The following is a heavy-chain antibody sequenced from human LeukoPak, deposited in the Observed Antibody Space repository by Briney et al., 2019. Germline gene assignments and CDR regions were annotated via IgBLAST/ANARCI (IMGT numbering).Heavy chain of an antibody. CDR2: INYNGST. V-gene: IGHV4-39*01. J-gene: IGHJ4*01. Sequence: SETLSLTCPVSGGSISSSSYYWGWIRQPPGKGLEWSGSINYNGSTYYNPSLKSRVTISVDTSKNQFSLKLSTGTAADSTVYNCARVVPTYVYVWGSYRGGSFD. CDR3: ARVVPTYVYVWGSYRGGSFD. CDR1: GGSISSSSYY. D-gene: IGHD3-16*02.